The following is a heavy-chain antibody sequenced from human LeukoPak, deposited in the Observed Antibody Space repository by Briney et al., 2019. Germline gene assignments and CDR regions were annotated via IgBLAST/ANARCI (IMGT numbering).Heavy chain of an antibody. J-gene: IGHJ4*02. CDR3: ARDAEMATILGEDY. D-gene: IGHD5-24*01. V-gene: IGHV3-21*04. CDR2: ISSSSSYI. Sequence: GGSLRLSCAASGFTFSSYSMNWVRQAPGKGLEWVSSISSSSSYIYYADSVKGRFTISRDNAKNSLYLQMNSLRAEDTAVYYCARDAEMATILGEDYWGQGTLVTVSS. CDR1: GFTFSSYS.